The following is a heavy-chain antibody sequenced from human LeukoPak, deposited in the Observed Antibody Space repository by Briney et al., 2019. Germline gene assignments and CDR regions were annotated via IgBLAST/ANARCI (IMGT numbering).Heavy chain of an antibody. D-gene: IGHD2-2*01. V-gene: IGHV3-7*03. CDR3: AKSPHIVVSVSLRFDP. Sequence: GGSLRLSCAASGFTFSSYWMSWVRQAPGKGLEWVPNIKQDGSEKFYVDSVKGRFTISRDNAKNSLYLQMNSLRAEDTAVYYCAKSPHIVVSVSLRFDPWGQGTLVTVSS. J-gene: IGHJ5*02. CDR1: GFTFSSYW. CDR2: IKQDGSEK.